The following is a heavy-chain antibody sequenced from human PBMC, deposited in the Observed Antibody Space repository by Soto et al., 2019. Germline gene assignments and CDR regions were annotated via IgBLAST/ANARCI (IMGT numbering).Heavy chain of an antibody. D-gene: IGHD2-2*01. CDR3: ARARYVVVPAAKNYDYGMDV. CDR1: GDSVSSNSAA. Sequence: SQTLSLTCAISGDSVSSNSAAWNWIRQSPSRGLEWLGRTYYRSKWYNDYAVSVKSRITINPDTSQNQFSLQLNSATPEDTAVYYCARARYVVVPAAKNYDYGMDVWGQGTTVTVSS. CDR2: TYYRSKWYN. J-gene: IGHJ6*02. V-gene: IGHV6-1*01.